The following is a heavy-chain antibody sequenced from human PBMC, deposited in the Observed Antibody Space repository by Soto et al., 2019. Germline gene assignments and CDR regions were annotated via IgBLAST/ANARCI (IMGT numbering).Heavy chain of an antibody. V-gene: IGHV1-69*13. J-gene: IGHJ4*02. CDR2: IIPIFVTA. Sequence: GASVKVSCKASGCTFSIYAISWLRQAPGQGLEWMGGIIPIFVTANYAQKFQGRVTITADESTSPAYRELSSLRSEDTAVYYCARIAAADYFDYWGQGTLVTVSS. CDR3: ARIAAADYFDY. CDR1: GCTFSIYA. D-gene: IGHD6-13*01.